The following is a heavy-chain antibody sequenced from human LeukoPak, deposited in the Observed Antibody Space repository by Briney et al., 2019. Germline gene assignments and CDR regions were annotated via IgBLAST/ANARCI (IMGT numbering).Heavy chain of an antibody. D-gene: IGHD5-18*01. CDR3: AKNWGPGMAFYEC. J-gene: IGHJ4*02. V-gene: IGHV3-23*01. CDR1: GFTFTSYA. Sequence: GGSLRLSCVASGFTFTSYAMTWVRQAPGKGLEWVSAISGGGDYIYYGDSVKGRFTSSRDNSKSTLYLQMRNLRAEDTAVYCCAKNWGPGMAFYECWGQGTQVTVSS. CDR2: ISGGGDYI.